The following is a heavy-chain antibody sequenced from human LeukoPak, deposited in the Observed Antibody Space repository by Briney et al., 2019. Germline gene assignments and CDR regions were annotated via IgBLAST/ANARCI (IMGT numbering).Heavy chain of an antibody. Sequence: SETLSLTCTVSGGSINSTNYYWGWIRQPPGKGLEWIGTIYYTGSAYYTPSLRSRVTISVDTSKNQFSLKLTSVSAADTAVFYCARFVRTAVVNTGGFDFWGQGTLVTVSS. V-gene: IGHV4-39*01. J-gene: IGHJ4*02. CDR2: IYYTGSA. CDR1: GGSINSTNYY. CDR3: ARFVRTAVVNTGGFDF. D-gene: IGHD5-18*01.